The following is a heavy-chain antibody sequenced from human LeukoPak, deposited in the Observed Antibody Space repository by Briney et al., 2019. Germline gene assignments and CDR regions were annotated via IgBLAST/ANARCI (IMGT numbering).Heavy chain of an antibody. CDR2: ISAYNGNT. D-gene: IGHD2-21*02. Sequence: ASVKVSCKASGYTFTNYGIHWVRQAPGQGLEWMGWISAYNGNTKYARNLQGRVTMTTDTSTSTAYMELRSLRSDDTAVYYCARVHSCGGDCYSHDYWGQGTLVTVSS. CDR1: GYTFTNYG. J-gene: IGHJ4*02. V-gene: IGHV1-18*01. CDR3: ARVHSCGGDCYSHDY.